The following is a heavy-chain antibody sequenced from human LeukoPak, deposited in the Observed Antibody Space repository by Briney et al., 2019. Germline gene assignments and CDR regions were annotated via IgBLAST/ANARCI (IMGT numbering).Heavy chain of an antibody. D-gene: IGHD3-10*01. CDR2: LSYDGSEK. CDR1: GFSFSTYA. V-gene: IGHV3-30*18. J-gene: IGHJ6*02. CDR3: AKYGSGSDYYYYGLDV. Sequence: GGSLRLSCAASGFSFSTYAMHWVRQAPGKGLEWVALLSYDGSEKFYADSVKGRFTISRDNSKNTVDLQMNSLRAEDTAVYYCAKYGSGSDYYYYGLDVWAQGTTVTVSS.